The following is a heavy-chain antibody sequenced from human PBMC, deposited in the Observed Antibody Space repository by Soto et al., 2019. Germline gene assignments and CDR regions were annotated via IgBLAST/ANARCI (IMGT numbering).Heavy chain of an antibody. CDR1: GGTFSSYT. Sequence: GASVKVSCKASGGTFSSYTISWVRQAPGQGLEWMGRIIPILGIANYAQKFQGRVTITADKSTSTAYMELSSLRSEDTAVYYCARSAPLLLSDDAFDIWGQGTMVTVSS. CDR3: ARSAPLLLSDDAFDI. J-gene: IGHJ3*02. D-gene: IGHD3-10*01. V-gene: IGHV1-69*02. CDR2: IIPILGIA.